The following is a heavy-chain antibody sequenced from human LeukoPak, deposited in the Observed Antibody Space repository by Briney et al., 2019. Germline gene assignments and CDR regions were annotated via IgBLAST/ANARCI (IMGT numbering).Heavy chain of an antibody. Sequence: GESLKISCKGSGYSFTSYWIGWVRQMPGKGLEWMGNIYPGDSDTRYSPSFQGQVTISADKSISTAYLQWSSLKASDTAMYYCARPVNYGSGSYYFGYWGQGTLVTVSS. CDR2: IYPGDSDT. V-gene: IGHV5-51*01. D-gene: IGHD3-10*01. J-gene: IGHJ4*02. CDR1: GYSFTSYW. CDR3: ARPVNYGSGSYYFGY.